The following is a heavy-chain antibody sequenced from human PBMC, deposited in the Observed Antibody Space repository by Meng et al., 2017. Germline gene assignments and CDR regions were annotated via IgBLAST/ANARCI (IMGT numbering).Heavy chain of an antibody. CDR3: ARDLNYYDSSGYSSLFDY. D-gene: IGHD3-22*01. V-gene: IGHV1-2*06. CDR2: INPNSGGT. Sequence: GEVVRPGSEAKKPWASVKVSCKASGYTFTGYYMHWVRQAPGQGLEWMGRINPNSGGTNYAQKFQGRVTMTRDTSISTAYMELSRLRSDDTAVYYCARDLNYYDSSGYSSLFDYWGQGTLVTVSS. CDR1: GYTFTGYY. J-gene: IGHJ4*02.